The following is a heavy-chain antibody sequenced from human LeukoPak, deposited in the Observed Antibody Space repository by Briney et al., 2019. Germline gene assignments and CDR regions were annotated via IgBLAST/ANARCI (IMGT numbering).Heavy chain of an antibody. CDR1: GYPFTSYY. J-gene: IGHJ4*02. D-gene: IGHD2/OR15-2a*01. CDR3: ARHQGAGEYPFDY. Sequence: ASVKVSCKASGYPFTSYYMHWVRQAPGQGLEWMGIINPSDGGTTYAQRFQGRVTLTRDTSTSTVYMELSSLRSEDTAVYYCARHQGAGEYPFDYWGQGTLVTVSS. V-gene: IGHV1-46*01. CDR2: INPSDGGT.